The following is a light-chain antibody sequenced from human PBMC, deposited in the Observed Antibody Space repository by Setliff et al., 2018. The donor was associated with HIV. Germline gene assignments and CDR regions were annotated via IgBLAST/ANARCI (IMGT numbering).Light chain of an antibody. CDR1: SSDFGTYNL. J-gene: IGLJ1*01. CDR3: CSYVGSPYV. CDR2: EVS. V-gene: IGLV2-23*02. Sequence: QSVLTQSASVSGSPGQSITISCTGTSSDFGTYNLVSWYQQHPGKAPKLMIYEVSKRPSGVSNRFSGSKSGNTASLTISGLQAEDEADYYCCSYVGSPYVFGTGTKVTV.